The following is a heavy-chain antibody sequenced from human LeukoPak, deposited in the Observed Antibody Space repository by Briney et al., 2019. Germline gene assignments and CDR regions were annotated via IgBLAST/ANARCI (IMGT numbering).Heavy chain of an antibody. Sequence: SETLSLTCTVSGGSISSSSYSWGWIRQPPGKGLEWIGSIYYNGDTYYNPSLKSRRVTISVDTSKNQFSLRLSSVTAADTAVYYCARHQWHYYYYMGVWGKGSTVTVSS. J-gene: IGHJ6*03. D-gene: IGHD6-19*01. V-gene: IGHV4-39*01. CDR1: GGSISSSSYS. CDR2: IYYNGDT. CDR3: ARHQWHYYYYMGV.